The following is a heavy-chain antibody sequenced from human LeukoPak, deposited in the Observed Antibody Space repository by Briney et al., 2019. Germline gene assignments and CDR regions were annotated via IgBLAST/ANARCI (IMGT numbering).Heavy chain of an antibody. Sequence: GASVKVSCKASGYTFTSYGISWVRQAPGQGLEWMGWISAYNGNTNYAQKLQGRVTMTTDTSTSTAYMELRSLRSDDTAVYYCARDSRVGVYFDWFRDYYYYMDVWGKGTTVTVSS. CDR2: ISAYNGNT. CDR3: ARDSRVGVYFDWFRDYYYYMDV. D-gene: IGHD3-9*01. CDR1: GYTFTSYG. J-gene: IGHJ6*03. V-gene: IGHV1-18*01.